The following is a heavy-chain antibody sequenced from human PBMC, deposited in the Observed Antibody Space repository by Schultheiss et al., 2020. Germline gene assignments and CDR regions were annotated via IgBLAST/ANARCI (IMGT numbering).Heavy chain of an antibody. CDR1: GGSISSYY. D-gene: IGHD5-24*01. CDR2: IYTSGST. J-gene: IGHJ1*01. Sequence: SETLSLTCTVSGGSISSYYWSWIRQPAGKGLEWIGRIYTSGSTNYNPSLKSRVTMSVDTSKNQFSLKLDSVTAPDTAVYYCARGGDDCKTHVWGQGVLVNVSS. CDR3: ARGGDDCKTHV. V-gene: IGHV4-4*07.